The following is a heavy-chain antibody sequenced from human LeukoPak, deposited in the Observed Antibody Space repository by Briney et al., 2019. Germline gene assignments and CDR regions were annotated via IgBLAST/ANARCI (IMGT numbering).Heavy chain of an antibody. Sequence: PSETLSPTCTVSGGSISSYYWSWIRQPPGKGLEWIGYIYYSGSTNYNPSLKSRVTISVDTSKNQFSLKLSSVTAADTAVYYCARGASTIFGVVQDYWGQGTLVTVSS. CDR2: IYYSGST. V-gene: IGHV4-59*01. D-gene: IGHD3-3*01. CDR1: GGSISSYY. J-gene: IGHJ4*02. CDR3: ARGASTIFGVVQDY.